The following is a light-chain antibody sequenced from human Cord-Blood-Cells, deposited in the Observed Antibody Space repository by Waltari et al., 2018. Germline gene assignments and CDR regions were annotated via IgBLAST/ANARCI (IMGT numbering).Light chain of an antibody. J-gene: IGKJ4*01. CDR2: AAS. CDR1: QSISGY. CDR3: QQSYSTWLT. Sequence: DIQMTQSPSSLSASVGDRVTITCRASQSISGYLNWYQQKPGKAPKLLIYAASSLQSGVPSRFSGSGSGTDFTLTISSLQPEDFATYYCQQSYSTWLTFGGGTKVEIK. V-gene: IGKV1-39*01.